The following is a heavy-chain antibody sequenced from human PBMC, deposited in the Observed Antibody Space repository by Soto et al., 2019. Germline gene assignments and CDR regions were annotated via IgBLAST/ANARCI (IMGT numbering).Heavy chain of an antibody. V-gene: IGHV4-34*01. CDR1: GGSFSGYF. J-gene: IGHJ3*01. CDR3: ARGGSSDWQVAFDF. CDR2: VNHNGRN. D-gene: IGHD6-19*01. Sequence: PSETLSLTCTVYGGSFSGYFWNWIRQSPGKGLEWIGKVNHNGRNNYNPSLKSRVTISMDMSKNQFSLKLTSVTAADTAAYYCARGGSSDWQVAFDFWGQGTMVTVSS.